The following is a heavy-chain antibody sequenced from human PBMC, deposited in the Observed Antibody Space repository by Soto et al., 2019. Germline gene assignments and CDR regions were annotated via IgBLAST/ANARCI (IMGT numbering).Heavy chain of an antibody. J-gene: IGHJ6*02. V-gene: IGHV3-7*01. Sequence: EVQLVESGGGLVQPGGSLRLSCAASGFTFSSYWMSWVRQAPGKGLEWVANIKQDGSEKYYVDSVKGRFTISRDNAKNSLYLQMNSLRAEDTAVYYCARDLRSYDFWSGIYYYGMDVWGQGTTVTVSS. D-gene: IGHD3-3*01. CDR1: GFTFSSYW. CDR3: ARDLRSYDFWSGIYYYGMDV. CDR2: IKQDGSEK.